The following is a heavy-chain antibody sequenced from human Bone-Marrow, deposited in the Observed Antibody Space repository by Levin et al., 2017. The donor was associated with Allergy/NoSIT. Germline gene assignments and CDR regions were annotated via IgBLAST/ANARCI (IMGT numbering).Heavy chain of an antibody. Sequence: GESLKISCAASGFTFSSYGMHWVRQAPGKGLEWVAVISYDGSNKYYADSVKGRFTISRDNSKNTLYLQMNSLRAEDTAVFYCAKDQYFHSYGYLGPCDYWGQGTLVTVSS. CDR3: AKDQYFHSYGYLGPCDY. CDR1: GFTFSSYG. CDR2: ISYDGSNK. J-gene: IGHJ4*02. D-gene: IGHD5-18*01. V-gene: IGHV3-30*18.